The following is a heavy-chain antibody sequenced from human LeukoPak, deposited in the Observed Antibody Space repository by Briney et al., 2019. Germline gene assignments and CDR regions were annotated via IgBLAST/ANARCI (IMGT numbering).Heavy chain of an antibody. J-gene: IGHJ4*02. D-gene: IGHD5-12*01. Sequence: PSQTLSLTCTVSGGAISSGGYYWSWLRQHPGKGLEWIGYFYYSGSTYYNMSLKSRVTISVDTSKNQFSLKVNSVTAAYTAVYYCARGRRSGYDFENWGQGTLVTVSS. CDR2: FYYSGST. CDR1: GGAISSGGYY. V-gene: IGHV4-31*03. CDR3: ARGRRSGYDFEN.